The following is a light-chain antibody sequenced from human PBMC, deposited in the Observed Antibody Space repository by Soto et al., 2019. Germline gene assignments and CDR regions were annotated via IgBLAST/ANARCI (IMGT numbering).Light chain of an antibody. CDR3: SSYTTSNTRPMV. Sequence: QSALTQPASVSGSPGQSITISCTGTSSDVGGYNYVSWYQQHPGKAPKFMIYDVSNRPSGVSNRFSGSKSGNTASLTISGLQAEDDADYYYSSYTTSNTRPMVFGTGTKVTVL. CDR2: DVS. CDR1: SSDVGGYNY. V-gene: IGLV2-14*01. J-gene: IGLJ1*01.